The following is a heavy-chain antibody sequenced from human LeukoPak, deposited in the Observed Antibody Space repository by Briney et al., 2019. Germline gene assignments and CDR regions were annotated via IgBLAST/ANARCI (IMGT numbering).Heavy chain of an antibody. CDR3: AKDRTPYGDPSYYFDY. V-gene: IGHV3-30*18. CDR1: GFTFSSYG. D-gene: IGHD4-17*01. Sequence: GRSLRLSCAASGFTFSSYGMHWVRQAPGKGLERVAVISYDGSNKYYADSVKGRFTISRDNSKNTLYLQMNSLRAEDTAVYYCAKDRTPYGDPSYYFDYWGQGTLVTVSS. CDR2: ISYDGSNK. J-gene: IGHJ4*02.